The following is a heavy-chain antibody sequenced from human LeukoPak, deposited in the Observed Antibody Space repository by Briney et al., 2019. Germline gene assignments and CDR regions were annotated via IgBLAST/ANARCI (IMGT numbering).Heavy chain of an antibody. V-gene: IGHV3-15*01. CDR1: GTTVKDSW. D-gene: IGHD5-24*01. CDR3: TRRSTI. J-gene: IGHJ4*02. CDR2: IKAKIHGETI. Sequence: GGSLRLSCAPSGTTVKDSWRSCVRQARGQGLEWVARIKAKIHGETIDYAAPVRGRFIISRDDSRNTVYLQMNSLKFEDTAMYYCTRRSTIWGRGTRVTVSS.